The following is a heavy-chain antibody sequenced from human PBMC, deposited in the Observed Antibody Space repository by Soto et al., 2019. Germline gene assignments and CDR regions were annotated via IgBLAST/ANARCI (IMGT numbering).Heavy chain of an antibody. D-gene: IGHD6-13*01. Sequence: SLRLSCAASGFTFSSYWMHWVRQAPGKGLVWVSRINSDGSSTSYADSVKGRFTISRDNAKNTLYLQMNSLRAEDTAVYYCARDPIAAAGGITNDYWGQGTLVTVSS. CDR1: GFTFSSYW. V-gene: IGHV3-74*01. CDR3: ARDPIAAAGGITNDY. J-gene: IGHJ4*02. CDR2: INSDGSST.